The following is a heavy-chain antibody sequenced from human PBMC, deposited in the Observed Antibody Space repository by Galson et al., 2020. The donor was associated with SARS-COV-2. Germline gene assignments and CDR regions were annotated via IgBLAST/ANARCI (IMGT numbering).Heavy chain of an antibody. CDR3: ARGGTTTVKYDY. Sequence: GESLKISCAASGITFSSYSMNWVRQAPGKGLEWVSYMDSTSTYIYYADSVKGRFTISRDNAKNSLYLQRNSLRVEDTAVYYCARGGTTTVKYDYWGHGGLVTVSS. D-gene: IGHD4-4*01. V-gene: IGHV3-21*06. CDR1: GITFSSYS. J-gene: IGHJ4*01. CDR2: MDSTSTYI.